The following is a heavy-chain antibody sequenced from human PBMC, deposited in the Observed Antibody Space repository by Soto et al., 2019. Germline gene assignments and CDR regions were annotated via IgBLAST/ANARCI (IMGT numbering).Heavy chain of an antibody. CDR2: IHSDDEK. D-gene: IGHD3-22*01. J-gene: IGHJ3*02. Sequence: SGPTLVNPTQTLTLTCTLSGFSLSTSKMRLSCVRQPPGKALEWLARIHSDDEKVYSTSLKTSLTISKDASKNHVVLTMTNMDPVDTATYYCARHGGYYDSSTYHPGTGAFDIWGQGKMVTVSS. V-gene: IGHV2-70*04. CDR1: GFSLSTSKMR. CDR3: ARHGGYYDSSTYHPGTGAFDI.